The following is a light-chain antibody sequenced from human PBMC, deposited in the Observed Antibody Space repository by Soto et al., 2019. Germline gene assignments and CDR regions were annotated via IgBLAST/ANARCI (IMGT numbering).Light chain of an antibody. CDR2: KAS. J-gene: IGKJ1*01. CDR1: QSISSW. CDR3: QQYNSYWT. Sequence: DIQMTQSPSTLSASVGDRVTITCRASQSISSWLAWYQQKPGKAPKLLIYKASSLESGVPSRFSGSGTGTEFTLTISSLQTEDFATYYCQQYNSYWTFGQGNKVEIK. V-gene: IGKV1-5*03.